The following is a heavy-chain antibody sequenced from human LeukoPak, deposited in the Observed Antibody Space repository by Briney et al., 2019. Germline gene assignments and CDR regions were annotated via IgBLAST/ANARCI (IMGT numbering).Heavy chain of an antibody. CDR2: ISSNGGST. J-gene: IGHJ4*02. CDR3: VTLGLASPSDY. Sequence: GGSLRLSCSASGFTFSTYAAHWVRRAPGKGLEYVSAISSNGGSTYYADSVRGRVTISRDNSKNTLYLQMTSLRTEDTAVYYCVTLGLASPSDYWGQGTLVTVSS. D-gene: IGHD3/OR15-3a*01. CDR1: GFTFSTYA. V-gene: IGHV3-64D*09.